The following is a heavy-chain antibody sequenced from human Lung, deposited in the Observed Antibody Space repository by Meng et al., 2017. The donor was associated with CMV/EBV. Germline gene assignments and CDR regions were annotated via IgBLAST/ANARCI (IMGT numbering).Heavy chain of an antibody. CDR3: AGDSQSYGYWAPRWPDH. CDR2: LRYDGNNK. CDR1: GFTFRTYG. Sequence: GGSXRLXXAASGFTFRTYGMHWVRQAPGKGLERVAFLRYDGNNKQHIDSVKGRFTISRDNSKQTVFLQLTNVTVEDTGLYYCAGDSQSYGYWAPRWPDHWXQGTLVTVSS. J-gene: IGHJ4*02. D-gene: IGHD3-16*01. V-gene: IGHV3-30*02.